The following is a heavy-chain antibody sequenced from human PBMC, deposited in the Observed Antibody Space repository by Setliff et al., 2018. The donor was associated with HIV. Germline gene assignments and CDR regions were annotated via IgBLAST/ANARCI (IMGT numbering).Heavy chain of an antibody. V-gene: IGHV4-38-2*01. CDR1: GYSISNGYY. CDR2: IDHIGST. J-gene: IGHJ4*02. CDR3: ARLYSPPRGFDF. Sequence: SETLSLTCAVSGYSISNGYYWAWIRQPPGKGLEWIGSIDHIGSTYFNPSLKGRVTISVDTSKNQFSLRLRAVTAADTAIYYCARLYSPPRGFDFWGQGTLVTVSS. D-gene: IGHD5-12*01.